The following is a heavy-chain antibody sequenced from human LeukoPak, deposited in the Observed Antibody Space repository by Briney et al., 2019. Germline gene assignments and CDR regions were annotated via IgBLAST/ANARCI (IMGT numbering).Heavy chain of an antibody. V-gene: IGHV4-34*01. CDR2: INHSGST. CDR1: GGSFSGYY. CDR3: ARGPLRSGYYRPNWFDP. Sequence: SETLSLTCAVYGGSFSGYYWSWIHQPPGKGLEWIGEINHSGSTNYNPSLKSRVTISVDTSKNQFSLKLSSVTAADTAVYYCARGPLRSGYYRPNWFDPWGQGTQVTVSS. D-gene: IGHD3-3*01. J-gene: IGHJ5*02.